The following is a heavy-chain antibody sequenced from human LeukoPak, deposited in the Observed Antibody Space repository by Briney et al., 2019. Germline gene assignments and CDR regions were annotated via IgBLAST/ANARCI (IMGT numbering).Heavy chain of an antibody. D-gene: IGHD4-17*01. V-gene: IGHV4-34*01. Sequence: PSETLSLTCAGYGWSFSGYYWSWIRQPPGKGLEWIGEINHSGSTNYNPSLKSRVTISVDNSKNQFSLKLSSVTAADTAVYYCARVDYVDHGADYAFDIWGQGTMVTVSS. CDR3: ARVDYVDHGADYAFDI. CDR2: INHSGST. CDR1: GWSFSGYY. J-gene: IGHJ3*02.